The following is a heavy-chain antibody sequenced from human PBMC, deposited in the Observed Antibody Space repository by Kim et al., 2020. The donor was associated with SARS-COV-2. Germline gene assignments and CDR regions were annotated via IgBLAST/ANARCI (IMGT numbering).Heavy chain of an antibody. Sequence: ASVKVSCKASGYTFTSYGISWVRQAPGQGLEWMGWISGNNGNTKYAQKFQGRVTMTTDTTTSTAYMELRSLRSDDTAVYYCARDFYGCGSSDWFDVFDYWGQGTLVTVSS. CDR2: ISGNNGNT. CDR1: GYTFTSYG. D-gene: IGHD6-19*01. V-gene: IGHV1-18*01. CDR3: ARDFYGCGSSDWFDVFDY. J-gene: IGHJ4*02.